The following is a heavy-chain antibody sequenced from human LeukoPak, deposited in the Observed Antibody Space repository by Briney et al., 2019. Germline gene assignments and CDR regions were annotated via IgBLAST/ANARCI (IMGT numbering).Heavy chain of an antibody. CDR2: IYHSGST. CDR1: GGSISSGGYY. CDR3: ARTIWFGEIRH. V-gene: IGHV4-30-2*01. D-gene: IGHD3-10*01. Sequence: SQTLSLTCTVSGGSISSGGYYWSWIRQPPGKGLEWIGYIYHSGSTYYNPSLKSRVTISVDTSKNQFSLKLGSVTAADTAVYYCARTIWFGEIRHWGQGTLVTVSS. J-gene: IGHJ1*01.